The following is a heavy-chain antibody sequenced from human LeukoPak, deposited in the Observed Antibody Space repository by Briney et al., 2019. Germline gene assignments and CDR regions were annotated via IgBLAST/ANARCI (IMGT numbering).Heavy chain of an antibody. J-gene: IGHJ5*02. D-gene: IGHD6-6*01. CDR2: IYYSGST. Sequence: SETLSLTCTASGGSISSSSYYWGWIRQPPGKGLEWIGSIYYSGSTYYNPSLKSRVTISVDTSKNQFSLKLSSVTAADTAVYYCASFQYSSSSYNWFDPWGQGTLVTVSS. CDR1: GGSISSSSYY. CDR3: ASFQYSSSSYNWFDP. V-gene: IGHV4-39*07.